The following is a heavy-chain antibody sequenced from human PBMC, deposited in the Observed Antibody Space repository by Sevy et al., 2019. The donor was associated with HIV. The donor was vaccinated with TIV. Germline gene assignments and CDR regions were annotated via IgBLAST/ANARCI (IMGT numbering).Heavy chain of an antibody. V-gene: IGHV4-39*01. CDR1: GGSISSTSYY. D-gene: IGHD3-10*01. Sequence: SETLSLTCTVSGGSISSTSYYWGWIRQPPEKGLEWIGNIYYSGTTCYNPSLKSRVTISVDTSRTRFSLKLTSVTAADTAVYYCAKLSDDYGNYYPFDIWGQGTVVTVSS. J-gene: IGHJ3*02. CDR3: AKLSDDYGNYYPFDI. CDR2: IYYSGTT.